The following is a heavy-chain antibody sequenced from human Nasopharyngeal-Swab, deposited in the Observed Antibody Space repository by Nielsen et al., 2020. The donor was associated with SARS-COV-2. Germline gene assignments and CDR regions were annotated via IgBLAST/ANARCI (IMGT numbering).Heavy chain of an antibody. Sequence: WIRQPPGKGLEWIGYIYYSGSTNYNPSLKSRVTISVDTSKNQFSLKLSSVTAADTAVYYCARDPSEDSGYDQHTTSMDVWGQGTTVTVSS. J-gene: IGHJ6*02. CDR2: IYYSGST. V-gene: IGHV4-59*01. D-gene: IGHD5-12*01. CDR3: ARDPSEDSGYDQHTTSMDV.